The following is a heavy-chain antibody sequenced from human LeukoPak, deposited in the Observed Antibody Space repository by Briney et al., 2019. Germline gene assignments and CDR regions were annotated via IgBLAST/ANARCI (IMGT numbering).Heavy chain of an antibody. Sequence: SQTLSVTCVISGDSVSSISAGLNWIRQSPSRGLEWLGRTYYRSKWYNDYPVSVQSRITINPDTSKNQHSLQLHSVTPEDTAVYYCARGSYPSYYYYNGMDVWGQGTTVTVS. CDR2: TYYRSKWYN. V-gene: IGHV6-1*01. J-gene: IGHJ6*02. CDR3: ARGSYPSYYYYNGMDV. D-gene: IGHD1-26*01. CDR1: GDSVSSISAG.